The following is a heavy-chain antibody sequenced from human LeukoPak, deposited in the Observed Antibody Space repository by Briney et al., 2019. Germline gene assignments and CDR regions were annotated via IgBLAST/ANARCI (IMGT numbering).Heavy chain of an antibody. J-gene: IGHJ5*02. CDR2: INPSGGST. D-gene: IGHD6-13*01. CDR3: ARGALIRSGYSSSQLGRNNWFDP. Sequence: ASVKVSCKASGYTFTSYYMHWVRQAPGQGLEWMGIINPSGGSTSYAQKFQGRVTMTRDTSTSTVYMELSSLRSEDTAVYYCARGALIRSGYSSSQLGRNNWFDPWGQGTLVTVSS. V-gene: IGHV1-46*01. CDR1: GYTFTSYY.